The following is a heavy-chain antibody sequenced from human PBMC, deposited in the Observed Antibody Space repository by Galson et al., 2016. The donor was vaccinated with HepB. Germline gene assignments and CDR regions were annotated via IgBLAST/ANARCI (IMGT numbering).Heavy chain of an antibody. Sequence: SVKVSCKASGYTFSDYGITWVRQAPGQGLEWMGWISIYNSKPSYVQKFQGRVTMTTDTATNTTFMELGSLTSDDTAVYYCARDDKSGSWSWFDPWGQGTLVTVSS. J-gene: IGHJ5*02. CDR3: ARDDKSGSWSWFDP. V-gene: IGHV1-18*01. CDR1: GYTFSDYG. CDR2: ISIYNSKP. D-gene: IGHD6-13*01.